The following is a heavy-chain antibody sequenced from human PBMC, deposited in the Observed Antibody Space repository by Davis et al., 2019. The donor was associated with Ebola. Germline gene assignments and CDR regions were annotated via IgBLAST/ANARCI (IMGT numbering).Heavy chain of an antibody. CDR1: GFTLSLFG. V-gene: IGHV3-30*03. J-gene: IGHJ4*02. D-gene: IGHD3-22*01. CDR2: ISYDGSID. CDR3: ARIVPDWYDSSGYSRNGRFDF. Sequence: PGGFLRLSCAASGFTLSLFGMHWVRQAPGKGLEWVAVISYDGSIDYYADSVEGRFTISRDNSKNTLHLQMNSLRAEDTAVYYCARIVPDWYDSSGYSRNGRFDFWGQGTLVTVSS.